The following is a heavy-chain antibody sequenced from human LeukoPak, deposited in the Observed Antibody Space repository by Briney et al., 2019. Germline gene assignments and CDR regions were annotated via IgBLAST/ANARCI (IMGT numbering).Heavy chain of an antibody. D-gene: IGHD6-13*01. CDR3: LVAAAGTGDY. CDR1: GFTFSSCS. V-gene: IGHV3-21*01. CDR2: ISSSSSYI. J-gene: IGHJ4*02. Sequence: GGSLRLSCAASGFTFSSCSMNWVRQAPGKGLEWVSSISSSSSYIYYADSVKGRFTTSRDNAKNSLYLQMNSLRAEDTAVYYCLVAAAGTGDYWGQGTLVTVSS.